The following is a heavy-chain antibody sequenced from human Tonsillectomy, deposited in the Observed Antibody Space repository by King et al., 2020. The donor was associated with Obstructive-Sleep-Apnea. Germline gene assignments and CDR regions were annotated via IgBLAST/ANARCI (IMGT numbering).Heavy chain of an antibody. CDR2: INHSGST. CDR3: ARGPAFLTGLSSCAFGI. V-gene: IGHV4-34*01. Sequence: VQLQQWGAGLLKPSETLSLTCAVYGGSFSGYYWSWIRQPPGKGLEWIGEINHSGSTNYNPSLKSRVTISVDTSKNQFSLKLSSVTAADTAVYYCARGPAFLTGLSSCAFGIWGQGTMVTVSS. CDR1: GGSFSGYY. J-gene: IGHJ3*02. D-gene: IGHD3-9*01.